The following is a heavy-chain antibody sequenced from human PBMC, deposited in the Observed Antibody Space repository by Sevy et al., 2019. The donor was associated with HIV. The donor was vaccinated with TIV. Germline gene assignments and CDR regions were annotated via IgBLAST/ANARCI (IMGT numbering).Heavy chain of an antibody. D-gene: IGHD6-19*01. CDR3: ARSSYVAGFTNWFDP. CDR1: GFTFSSYA. J-gene: IGHJ5*02. V-gene: IGHV3-30-3*01. Sequence: GGSLRLSCAASGFTFSSYAMHWVRQAPGKGLEWVAVISYDGSNKYYADSVKGRFTISRDNSKNTLYLQMNSLRAEDTAGSYCARSSYVAGFTNWFDPWGQGTLVTVSS. CDR2: ISYDGSNK.